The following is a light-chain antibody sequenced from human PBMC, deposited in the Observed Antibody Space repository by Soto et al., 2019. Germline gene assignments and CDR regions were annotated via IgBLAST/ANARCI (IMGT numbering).Light chain of an antibody. CDR2: DVS. CDR3: SSYTRSSTLYVV. Sequence: QSALTQPASVSGSPGQSITISCTGSSSDVGGYNYVSWYQQHPGKAPKLMIYDVSNRPSGVSNRFSDYKSGNTASLTISGLQAEDEADYYCSSYTRSSTLYVVFAGGTKLTVL. V-gene: IGLV2-14*01. J-gene: IGLJ2*01. CDR1: SSDVGGYNY.